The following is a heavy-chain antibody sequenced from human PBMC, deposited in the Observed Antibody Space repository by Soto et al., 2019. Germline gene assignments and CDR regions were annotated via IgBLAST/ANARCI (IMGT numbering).Heavy chain of an antibody. Sequence: ASVKVSCKASGGTFSSYAISWVRQAPGQGLEWMGGIIPIFGTANYAQKFQGRVTITADESTSTAYMKLSSLRSEDTAVYYCARSVTIFGVVSVDYYYYYGMDVWGQGTTVTVSS. CDR1: GGTFSSYA. J-gene: IGHJ6*02. V-gene: IGHV1-69*13. D-gene: IGHD3-3*01. CDR2: IIPIFGTA. CDR3: ARSVTIFGVVSVDYYYYYGMDV.